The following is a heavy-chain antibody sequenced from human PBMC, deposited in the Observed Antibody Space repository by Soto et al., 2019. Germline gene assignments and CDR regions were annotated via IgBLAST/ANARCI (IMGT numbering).Heavy chain of an antibody. D-gene: IGHD3-3*01. J-gene: IGHJ4*02. V-gene: IGHV3-9*01. Sequence: GGSLRLSCAASGFTFDDYAMHWVRQAPGKGLEWVSGISWNSGSIGYADSVKGRFTISRDNAKNSLYLQMNSLRAEDTALYYCAKDMGEFRDFWSGYDYWGQGTLVTVSS. CDR3: AKDMGEFRDFWSGYDY. CDR1: GFTFDDYA. CDR2: ISWNSGSI.